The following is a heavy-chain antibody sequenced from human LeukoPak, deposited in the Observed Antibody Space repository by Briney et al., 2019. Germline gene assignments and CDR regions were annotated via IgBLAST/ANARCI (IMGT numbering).Heavy chain of an antibody. CDR1: GFTFSSYS. J-gene: IGHJ4*02. D-gene: IGHD7-27*01. CDR2: ISSSSSYI. Sequence: PGGSLRLSCAASGFTFSSYSMNWVRQAPGKGLEWVSSISSSSSYIYYADSVKGRFTISRDNAKNSLYLQMNSLRAEDTAVYYCARVAGALYYFDYWGQGTLVTVSS. V-gene: IGHV3-21*01. CDR3: ARVAGALYYFDY.